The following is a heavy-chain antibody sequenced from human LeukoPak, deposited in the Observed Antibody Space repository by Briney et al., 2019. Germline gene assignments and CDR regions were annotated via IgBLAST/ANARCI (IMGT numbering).Heavy chain of an antibody. Sequence: PGGSLRLSCAASGFTFSSYGMSWVRQAPGKGLEWVSGIVGSDGSTYYADSVKGRFTISRDNSKNTLYLQMDSLRAEGTAVYYCAKDACEGGDCFGWFDPWGQGTLVTVSS. CDR2: IVGSDGST. V-gene: IGHV3-23*01. D-gene: IGHD2-21*02. CDR3: AKDACEGGDCFGWFDP. J-gene: IGHJ5*02. CDR1: GFTFSSYG.